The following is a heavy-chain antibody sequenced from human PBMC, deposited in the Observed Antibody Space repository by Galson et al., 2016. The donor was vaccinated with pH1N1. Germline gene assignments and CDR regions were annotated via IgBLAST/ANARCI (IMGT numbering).Heavy chain of an antibody. D-gene: IGHD3-22*01. CDR2: ISASGANT. J-gene: IGHJ4*02. CDR1: GFTFNIFA. Sequence: SLRLSCAASGFTFNIFAMSWVRQAPGEGPEWVSSISASGANTNYADPVKGRFTISRDNSKNTLYLQTNSLRAEDTAIYYCVKLDSSGYYYGRFDSWGQGTLVTVSS. V-gene: IGHV3-23*01. CDR3: VKLDSSGYYYGRFDS.